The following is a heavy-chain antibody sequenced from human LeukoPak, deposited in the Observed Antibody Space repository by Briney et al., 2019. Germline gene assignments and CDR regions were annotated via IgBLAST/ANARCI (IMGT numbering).Heavy chain of an antibody. CDR1: GYTFTSYY. V-gene: IGHV1-46*01. Sequence: ASVKVSCKASGYTFTSYYMHWVRQAPGQGLEWMGIISPSGGSTSYAQKFQGRVTMTRDMSTSTVYMELSSLRSEDTAVYYCARGSCSGGSCYSAGENFDYWGQGTLVTVSS. D-gene: IGHD2-15*01. J-gene: IGHJ4*02. CDR3: ARGSCSGGSCYSAGENFDY. CDR2: ISPSGGST.